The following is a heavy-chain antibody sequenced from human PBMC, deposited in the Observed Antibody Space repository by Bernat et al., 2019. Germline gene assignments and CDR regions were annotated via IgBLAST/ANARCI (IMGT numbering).Heavy chain of an antibody. V-gene: IGHV3-21*01. CDR2: ISSSSSYI. D-gene: IGHD6-19*01. Sequence: EVQLVESGGGLVKPGGSLRLSCAASGFTFSSYSMNWFRQAPGTGLEWVSSISSSSSYIYYADSVKGRFTISRDNAKNSLYLQMNSLRAEDTAVYYCARDFSGADYYYYGMDVWGQGTTVTV. CDR3: ARDFSGADYYYYGMDV. J-gene: IGHJ6*02. CDR1: GFTFSSYS.